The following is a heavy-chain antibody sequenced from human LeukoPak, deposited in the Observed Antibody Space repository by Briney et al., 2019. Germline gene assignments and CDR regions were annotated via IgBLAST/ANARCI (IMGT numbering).Heavy chain of an antibody. Sequence: ASVKVSCKASGYTFTSYAMHWVRQAPGQRLEWMGWINAGNSNTKYSQKFQGRVTITRDTSASTAYMELSSLRSEDTAMYYCARDLGYERYYYYGMDVWGQGTTVTVSS. CDR2: INAGNSNT. J-gene: IGHJ6*02. CDR1: GYTFTSYA. D-gene: IGHD5-12*01. V-gene: IGHV1-3*01. CDR3: ARDLGYERYYYYGMDV.